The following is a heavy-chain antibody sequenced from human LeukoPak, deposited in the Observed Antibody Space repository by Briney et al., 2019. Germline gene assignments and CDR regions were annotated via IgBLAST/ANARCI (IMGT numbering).Heavy chain of an antibody. CDR2: IGGSGDKT. CDR3: VRRGDASSGWGDHDF. V-gene: IGHV3-23*01. D-gene: IGHD6-19*01. Sequence: PGGSLRLSCAASGFTFNRNAISWVRQALGKGLEWVSTIGGSGDKTFYADSVKGRFTISRDNSKNMVHLQMNSPTGEDTALYYCVRRGDASSGWGDHDFWGQGALVTVSS. CDR1: GFTFNRNA. J-gene: IGHJ4*02.